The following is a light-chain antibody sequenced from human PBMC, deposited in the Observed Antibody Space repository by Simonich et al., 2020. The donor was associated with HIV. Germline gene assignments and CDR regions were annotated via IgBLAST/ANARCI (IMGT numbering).Light chain of an antibody. CDR1: QSVSSN. CDR3: QQYYSTPYT. Sequence: EIVMTQSPATLSVSPGERATLSCRASQSVSSNLAWYQQKPGQAPRLLIYGASTRATDIPARFSGSGSGTEFTLTISSLQPEDFATYYCQQYYSTPYTFGQGTKLEIK. V-gene: IGKV3-15*01. J-gene: IGKJ2*01. CDR2: GAS.